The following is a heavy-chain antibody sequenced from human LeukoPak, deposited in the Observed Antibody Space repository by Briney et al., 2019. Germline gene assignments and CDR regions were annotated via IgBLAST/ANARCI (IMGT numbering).Heavy chain of an antibody. CDR2: IYYNGKS. J-gene: IGHJ4*02. CDR1: GDSMIDNNFY. D-gene: IGHD3-3*01. Sequence: SETLSLTCTVSGDSMIDNNFYWGWTRQSPQKGLEWIGSIYYNGKSLYNPSLKSRVTISVDASKSQISLKLSSVTAADTAVYYCAKDSFGVVRDKWGWGILVTVSS. CDR3: AKDSFGVVRDK. V-gene: IGHV4-39*07.